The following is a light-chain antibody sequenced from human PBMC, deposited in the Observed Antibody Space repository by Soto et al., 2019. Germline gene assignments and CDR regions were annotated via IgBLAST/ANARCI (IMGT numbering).Light chain of an antibody. Sequence: DSQMTQSPSTLAASVGDRVTITCRASQSVSTWLAWYQQKPGKAPKLLIYKASILQSGVSSRFSGSGSGTDFTLTISSLQPDDFATDYCQQYDRYPVTFGGGTKVEVK. V-gene: IGKV1-5*03. CDR1: QSVSTW. CDR3: QQYDRYPVT. CDR2: KAS. J-gene: IGKJ4*01.